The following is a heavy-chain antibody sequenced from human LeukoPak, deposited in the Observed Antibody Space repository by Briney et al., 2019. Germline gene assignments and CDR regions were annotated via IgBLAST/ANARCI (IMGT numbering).Heavy chain of an antibody. Sequence: PSEALSLTCTVSGGSIRSYYWSWIRQSPEKGLEWIGYIDYSGSTNYNPSLKSRVTISVDTSKKQFSLKLNSVTAADTAVYYCASQGPGSPTMRWGQGTLVTVSP. V-gene: IGHV4-59*01. CDR2: IDYSGST. CDR3: ASQGPGSPTMR. J-gene: IGHJ4*02. CDR1: GGSIRSYY. D-gene: IGHD5-24*01.